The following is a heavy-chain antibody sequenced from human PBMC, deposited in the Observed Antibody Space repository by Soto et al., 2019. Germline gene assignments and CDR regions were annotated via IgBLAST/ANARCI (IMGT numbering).Heavy chain of an antibody. V-gene: IGHV1-58*02. CDR1: GFPFTSFA. J-gene: IGHJ4*02. Sequence: QMQLVQSGPEVKKPGTSVKVSCKSSGFPFTSFAMQWVRQARGQRLEWIGWIVVGSGNTNYAQKFQERVTITSDMSTSTAYMEMRSLRSEDTAVYYCAAGNYYDSSGYSNDYWGQGTLVTVSS. CDR2: IVVGSGNT. D-gene: IGHD3-22*01. CDR3: AAGNYYDSSGYSNDY.